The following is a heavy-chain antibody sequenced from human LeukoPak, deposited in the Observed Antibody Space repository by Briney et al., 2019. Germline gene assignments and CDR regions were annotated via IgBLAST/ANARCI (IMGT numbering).Heavy chain of an antibody. Sequence: GESLKISCETSGYSFTTYWIGWVRQMPGTGLEWVGAIYPDDSDSRYSPSFQGQVAISANRSIRTAYLQWNSLKTSDTAMYYCVRQRGSSGTINHFDPWGQGTLVTVSS. J-gene: IGHJ5*02. CDR3: VRQRGSSGTINHFDP. D-gene: IGHD3-10*01. CDR1: GYSFTTYW. CDR2: IYPDDSDS. V-gene: IGHV5-51*01.